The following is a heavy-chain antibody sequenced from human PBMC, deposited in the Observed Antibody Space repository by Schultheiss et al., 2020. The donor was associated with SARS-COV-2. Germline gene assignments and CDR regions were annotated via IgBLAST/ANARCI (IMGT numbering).Heavy chain of an antibody. CDR1: GFSFSSYG. J-gene: IGHJ4*02. V-gene: IGHV3-21*04. D-gene: IGHD6-6*01. Sequence: GGSLRLSCAASGFSFSSYGMNWVRQAPGKGLEWVSSISSSSSYIYYADSVKGRFTISRDNAKNSLYLQMNSLRAEDTAVYYCARDDQYRSSSVGVDYWGQGTLVTVS. CDR2: ISSSSSYI. CDR3: ARDDQYRSSSVGVDY.